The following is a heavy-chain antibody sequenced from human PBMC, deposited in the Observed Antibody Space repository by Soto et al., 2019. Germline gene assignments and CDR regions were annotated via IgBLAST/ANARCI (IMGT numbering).Heavy chain of an antibody. CDR3: AIQDCTNDVCLEVAVTVGGALEY. V-gene: IGHV3-74*01. CDR2: ISGDGTTT. J-gene: IGHJ4*02. CDR1: GFSIRKYW. Sequence: EVQLVESGGGLVQPGEALRLACAASGFSIRKYWMHWVRQAPGKGPVWVSYISGDGTTTDYAGSVKGRFTISRDNAKNTLFLQMASLRVEDTAIYFCAIQDCTNDVCLEVAVTVGGALEYWGRGAQVTVSS. D-gene: IGHD2-8*01.